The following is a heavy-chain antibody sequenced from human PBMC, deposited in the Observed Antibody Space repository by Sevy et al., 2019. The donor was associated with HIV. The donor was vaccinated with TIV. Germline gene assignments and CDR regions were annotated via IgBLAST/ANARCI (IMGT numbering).Heavy chain of an antibody. D-gene: IGHD2-21*01. J-gene: IGHJ4*02. V-gene: IGHV3-49*04. Sequence: GGSLRLSCTASGFTFGDYTMNWVRQAPGKGLEWVAFLKNKASGGTVDHAVSVKGRFTISRDDSKSIVYLQMNDLKTDDTAVYYCTRWKGLQSIFDFWGQGVLVTVSS. CDR2: LKNKASGGTV. CDR3: TRWKGLQSIFDF. CDR1: GFTFGDYT.